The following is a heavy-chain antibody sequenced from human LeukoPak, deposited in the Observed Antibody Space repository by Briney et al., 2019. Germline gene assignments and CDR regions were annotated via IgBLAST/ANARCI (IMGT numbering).Heavy chain of an antibody. CDR3: ARLLRYFDWSILGAFDY. J-gene: IGHJ4*02. V-gene: IGHV1-18*01. CDR2: ISAYNGNT. Sequence: ASVKVSCKASGYTFTSYGISWVRQAPGQGLEWMGWISAYNGNTNYAQKLQGRVTMTTDTSTSTAYMELRSLRSDDTAVYYCARLLRYFDWSILGAFDYWGQGTLVAVSS. D-gene: IGHD3-9*01. CDR1: GYTFTSYG.